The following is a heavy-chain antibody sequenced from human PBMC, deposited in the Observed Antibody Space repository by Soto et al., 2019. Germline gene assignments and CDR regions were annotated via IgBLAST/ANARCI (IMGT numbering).Heavy chain of an antibody. Sequence: SETLSLTCAVYGGSFSGYYWSWIRQPPGKGLEWIGEINHSGSTNYNPSLKSRVNISVDTSKNQFSLKLSSVTAADTAVYYCARARDLWSGYYTRGAYFDYWGQGTLVTVSS. CDR1: GGSFSGYY. CDR3: ARARDLWSGYYTRGAYFDY. V-gene: IGHV4-34*01. D-gene: IGHD3-3*01. J-gene: IGHJ4*02. CDR2: INHSGST.